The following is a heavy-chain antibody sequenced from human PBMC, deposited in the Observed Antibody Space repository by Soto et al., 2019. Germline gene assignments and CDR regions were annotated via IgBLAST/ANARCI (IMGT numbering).Heavy chain of an antibody. V-gene: IGHV4-34*01. CDR1: GGSFSGYY. J-gene: IGHJ4*02. Sequence: QVQLQQWGAGLLKPSETLSLTCAVYGGSFSGYYWSWIRQPPGKGLEWIGEINHSGSTNYNPSLKSRVTISVDTSKNQFSLKLSSVTAADTAVYDCARGSQVAARPMFDYWGQGTLVTVSS. CDR3: ARGSQVAARPMFDY. CDR2: INHSGST. D-gene: IGHD6-6*01.